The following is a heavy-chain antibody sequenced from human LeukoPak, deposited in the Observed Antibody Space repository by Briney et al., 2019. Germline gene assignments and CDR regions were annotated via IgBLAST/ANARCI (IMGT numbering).Heavy chain of an antibody. CDR1: GGSISSNY. Sequence: SETLSLTCSVSGGSISSNYWSWIRQPAGKGLEWIGRIYTSGSASYNPSLKGRVTMSLDTSKNQFSLKLSSVTAADTAVYYCARHWIWNENWFGPWGQGTLVTVSS. CDR2: IYTSGSA. CDR3: ARHWIWNENWFGP. J-gene: IGHJ5*02. V-gene: IGHV4-4*07. D-gene: IGHD1-1*01.